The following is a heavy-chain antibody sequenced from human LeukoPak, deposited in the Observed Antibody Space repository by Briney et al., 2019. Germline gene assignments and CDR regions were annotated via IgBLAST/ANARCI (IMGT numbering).Heavy chain of an antibody. CDR2: IDGGGRNT. V-gene: IGHV3-74*01. CDR1: GYTFSDYW. CDR3: IRDFRIADF. Sequence: GESLRLSCIGSGYTFSDYWIHWVRQAPGKGLVWVSRIDGGGRNTNYADSVKGRFTVSRDNAKNTVYLQMNSLSAEDTAVYYCIRDFRIADFWGQGTLVTVSS. D-gene: IGHD1-14*01. J-gene: IGHJ4*02.